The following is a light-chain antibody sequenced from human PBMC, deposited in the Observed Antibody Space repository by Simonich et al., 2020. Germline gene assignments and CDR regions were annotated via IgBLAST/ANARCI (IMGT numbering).Light chain of an antibody. CDR1: QSVLYSSTNKNY. Sequence: DIVMTQSPDSLAVSLGERATINCKSSQSVLYSSTNKNYLAWYQQKRGQPPKLLIYWESTRESGVPDRFSGSGSGTDFTLTISSLQAEDVAVYYCQQYYSTPLTFGGGTKVEIK. CDR3: QQYYSTPLT. V-gene: IGKV4-1*01. CDR2: WES. J-gene: IGKJ4*01.